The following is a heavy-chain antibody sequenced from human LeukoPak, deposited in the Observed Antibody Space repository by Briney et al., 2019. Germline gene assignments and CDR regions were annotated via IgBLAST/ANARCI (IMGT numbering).Heavy chain of an antibody. CDR2: MNPHSGNT. D-gene: IGHD2-8*01. V-gene: IGHV1-8*01. CDR3: VKGEMGPWHFDY. Sequence: ASVKVSCKASGYTFTNYDINWVRQATGQGLEWMGWMNPHSGNTGYAQKFQGRVTMTRDTSINTAYPELSSLRSEDTAVYYCVKGEMGPWHFDYWGQGTLVTVSS. CDR1: GYTFTNYD. J-gene: IGHJ4*02.